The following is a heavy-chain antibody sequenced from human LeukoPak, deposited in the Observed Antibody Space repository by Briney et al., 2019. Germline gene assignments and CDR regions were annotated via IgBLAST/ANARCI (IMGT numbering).Heavy chain of an antibody. CDR2: INHSGST. J-gene: IGHJ5*02. D-gene: IGHD6-19*01. CDR1: GGSFSGYY. V-gene: IGHV4-34*01. CDR3: ARGRSSYSSGWYGKWFDP. Sequence: PSETLSLTCAVYGGSFSGYYWSWIRQPPGKGLEWIGDINHSGSTNYNPSLKSRVTISVDTSKNQFSLKLSSVTAADTAVYYCARGRSSYSSGWYGKWFDPWGQGTLVTVSS.